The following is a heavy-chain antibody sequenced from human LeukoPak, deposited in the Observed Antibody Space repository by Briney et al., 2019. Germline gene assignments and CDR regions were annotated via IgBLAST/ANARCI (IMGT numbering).Heavy chain of an antibody. CDR3: ARTRFLEWSTYYYGMDV. J-gene: IGHJ6*02. CDR2: INHSGST. D-gene: IGHD3-3*01. CDR1: GGSISSYY. V-gene: IGHV4-34*01. Sequence: SETLSLTCTVSGGSISSYYWSWIRQPPGKGLEWIGEINHSGSTNYNPSLKSRVTVSVDTSKNQFSLKLSSVTAADTAVYYCARTRFLEWSTYYYGMDVWGQGTTVTVSS.